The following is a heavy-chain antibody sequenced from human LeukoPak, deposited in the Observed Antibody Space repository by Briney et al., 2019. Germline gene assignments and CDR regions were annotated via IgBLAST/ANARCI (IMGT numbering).Heavy chain of an antibody. Sequence: GGSLRLSCAASGFTFSSYGMHWVRQAPGKGLEWVAVISYDGSNKYYADSVKGRFTISRDNSKNTLYLQMNSLRAEDTAVYYCARGIDYDYVWGSYRPHAFDIWGQGTMVTVSS. CDR3: ARGIDYDYVWGSYRPHAFDI. V-gene: IGHV3-30*03. CDR2: ISYDGSNK. D-gene: IGHD3-16*02. J-gene: IGHJ3*02. CDR1: GFTFSSYG.